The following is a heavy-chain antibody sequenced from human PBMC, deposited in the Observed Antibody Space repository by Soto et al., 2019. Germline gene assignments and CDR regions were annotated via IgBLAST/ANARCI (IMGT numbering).Heavy chain of an antibody. V-gene: IGHV3-23*01. Sequence: GGSLRLSCAASGFTFSSYAMSWVRQAPGKGLEWVSAISGSGGSTYYADSVKGRFTISRDNSKNTLYLQMNSLRAEDTAVYYCAKANRYCSSTSCYDFDYWGQGTLVTVSS. CDR2: ISGSGGST. J-gene: IGHJ4*02. CDR1: GFTFSSYA. CDR3: AKANRYCSSTSCYDFDY. D-gene: IGHD2-2*01.